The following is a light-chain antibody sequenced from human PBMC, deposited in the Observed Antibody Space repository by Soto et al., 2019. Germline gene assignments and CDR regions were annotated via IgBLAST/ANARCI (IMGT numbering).Light chain of an antibody. V-gene: IGKV3-15*01. CDR2: DAS. Sequence: EIVMTQSPATLSVSPGERATLSCRASQSVNRNLAWYRQKPGQAPRLLISDASTRAPGVPARFSGSGSGTEFTLTIRSLQSEDSGIYYCQQYNFWPPLTFGGGTKVEIK. CDR3: QQYNFWPPLT. CDR1: QSVNRN. J-gene: IGKJ4*01.